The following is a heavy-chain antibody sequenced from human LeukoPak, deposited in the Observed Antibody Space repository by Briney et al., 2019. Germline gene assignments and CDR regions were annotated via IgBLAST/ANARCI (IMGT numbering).Heavy chain of an antibody. Sequence: PSETLSLTCAVYGGSFSGYYWSWIRQPPGKGLEWIGEINHSGSTNYNPSLKSRVTISVDTSKNQFSLKLSSVTAADTAVYYCARSPPIYDFWSGYYRRRNTYYFDYWGQGTLVTVSS. V-gene: IGHV4-34*01. CDR1: GGSFSGYY. CDR3: ARSPPIYDFWSGYYRRRNTYYFDY. D-gene: IGHD3-3*01. J-gene: IGHJ4*02. CDR2: INHSGST.